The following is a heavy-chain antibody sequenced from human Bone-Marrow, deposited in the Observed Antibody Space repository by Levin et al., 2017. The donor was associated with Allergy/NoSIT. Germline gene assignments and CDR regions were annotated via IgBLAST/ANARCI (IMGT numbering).Heavy chain of an antibody. CDR2: IYYSGST. CDR1: GGSISHFY. Sequence: SQTLSLTCTVSGGSISHFYWTWIRQPPGKGLEWIGYIYYSGSTTFNPSLKSRVTMSVDTSKNQFSLKLSSVSAADTAVYYCARESDCSSTTCYKSAFDTWGQGTMVTVSS. D-gene: IGHD2-2*02. V-gene: IGHV4-59*01. CDR3: ARESDCSSTTCYKSAFDT. J-gene: IGHJ3*02.